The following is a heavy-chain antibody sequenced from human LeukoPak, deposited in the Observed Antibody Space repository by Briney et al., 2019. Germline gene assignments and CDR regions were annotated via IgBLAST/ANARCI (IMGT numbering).Heavy chain of an antibody. V-gene: IGHV3-7*01. D-gene: IGHD2/OR15-2a*01. J-gene: IGHJ1*01. CDR1: GFNICSCW. CDR2: IKTDESEK. CDR3: ATNSTRGAREFQS. Sequence: GGYLRLYCDTSGFNICSCWMVWVGQAPGKGLVWVANIKTDESEKYYASSMKARFTITRDNAKDSLCLQMDGLRAEDTAVYYCATNSTRGAREFQSWGQGTLVTVSS.